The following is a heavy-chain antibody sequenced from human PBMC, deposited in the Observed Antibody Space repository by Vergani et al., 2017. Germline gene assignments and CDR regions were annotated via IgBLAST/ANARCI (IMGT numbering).Heavy chain of an antibody. CDR1: GGSFSGYY. J-gene: IGHJ6*02. D-gene: IGHD3-10*01. CDR2: INHSGST. CDR3: ARGSRSLLGLNYYYYGMDV. V-gene: IGHV4-34*01. Sequence: QVQLQQWGAGLLKPSETLSLTCAVYGGSFSGYYWSWIRQPPGKGLEWIGEINHSGSTNYNPSLKSRVTISVDTSKNQFSLKLSCVTAADTAGYYCARGSRSLLGLNYYYYGMDVWGQGTTVTVSS.